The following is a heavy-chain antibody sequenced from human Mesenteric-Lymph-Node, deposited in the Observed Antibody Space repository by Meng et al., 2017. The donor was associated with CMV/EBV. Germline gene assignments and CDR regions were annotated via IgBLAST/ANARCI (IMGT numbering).Heavy chain of an antibody. J-gene: IGHJ4*02. D-gene: IGHD3-3*01. Sequence: GESLKISCAASGFSFNIDAMTWVRQAPGKGLEWVSVIYGVGRTHYADSVKGRFTISRDSSKNTLYLQMSSLRADDTAVYYCARGGNDFWSSNGYSFYLDYWGQGTLVTVSS. V-gene: IGHV3-53*01. CDR2: IYGVGRT. CDR1: GFSFNIDA. CDR3: ARGGNDFWSSNGYSFYLDY.